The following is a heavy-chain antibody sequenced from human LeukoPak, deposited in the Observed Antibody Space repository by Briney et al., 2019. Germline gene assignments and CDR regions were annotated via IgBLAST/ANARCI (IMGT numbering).Heavy chain of an antibody. Sequence: GGSLRLSCAASGFTFSSYSMNWVRQAPGKGLEWVSSISCSSSYIYYADSVKGRFTISRDNAKNSLYLQMNSLRAEDTAVYYCARDRGSVLRFLEWLLGPDYWGQGTLVAVSS. D-gene: IGHD3-3*01. CDR1: GFTFSSYS. CDR3: ARDRGSVLRFLEWLLGPDY. J-gene: IGHJ4*02. V-gene: IGHV3-21*01. CDR2: ISCSSSYI.